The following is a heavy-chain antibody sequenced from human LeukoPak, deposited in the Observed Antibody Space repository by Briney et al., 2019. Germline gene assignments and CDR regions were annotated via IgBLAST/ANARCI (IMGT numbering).Heavy chain of an antibody. CDR1: GYTFTGYY. Sequence: ASVKVSCKASGYTFTGYYMHWVRQAPGQGLEWMGWINPNSGGTNYAQKFQGRVTMTRDTSISTAYMELSRLRSDDTAVYYCARDLGPSACSSTSCYYYGMDVWGQGTTVTVSS. D-gene: IGHD2-2*01. J-gene: IGHJ6*02. CDR2: INPNSGGT. CDR3: ARDLGPSACSSTSCYYYGMDV. V-gene: IGHV1-2*02.